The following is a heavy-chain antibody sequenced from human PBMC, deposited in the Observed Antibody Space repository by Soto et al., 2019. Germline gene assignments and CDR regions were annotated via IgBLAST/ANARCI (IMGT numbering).Heavy chain of an antibody. CDR1: GFTCSSYG. V-gene: IGHV3-30*18. CDR3: AKDRGYSSSWYLDY. J-gene: IGHJ4*02. D-gene: IGHD6-13*01. Sequence: QVQLVESGGGVVQPGRSLRLSCAASGFTCSSYGMHWVRQAPGNGLEWVAVISYDGSNKYYADSVKGRFTISRDNSKNTLYLQMNSLRAEDTAVYYCAKDRGYSSSWYLDYWGQGTLVTVSS. CDR2: ISYDGSNK.